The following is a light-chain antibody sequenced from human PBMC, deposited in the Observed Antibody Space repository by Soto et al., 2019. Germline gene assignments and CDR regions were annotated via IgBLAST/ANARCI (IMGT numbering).Light chain of an antibody. CDR1: QGISSF. J-gene: IGKJ1*01. CDR2: AAS. CDR3: QHYNSYSEA. V-gene: IGKV1-5*01. Sequence: DIGMTQCPSTLSPSVGDRVTITCRASQGISSFLAWYQQKPGKAPKLLIYAASSLQSGVPSRFSGSGFGTEFTLTISSLQPDDFATYYCQHYNSYSEAFAQGTKVDIK.